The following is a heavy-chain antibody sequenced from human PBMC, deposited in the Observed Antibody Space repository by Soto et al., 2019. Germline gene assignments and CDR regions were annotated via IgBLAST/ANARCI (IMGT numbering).Heavy chain of an antibody. V-gene: IGHV1-2*04. CDR3: ARGTWQGRFDP. CDR2: INPNGGDT. J-gene: IGHJ5*02. CDR1: GYTFTGYY. Sequence: QVQLVQSGAEVKKPGASVKVSCKASGYTFTGYYIHWVRQAPGQGLEWMGWINPNGGDTNYAQKFQDWVTMTRDTSFSTAYMELSRLKSDDTAVYYCARGTWQGRFDPWGQGTLVTVSS.